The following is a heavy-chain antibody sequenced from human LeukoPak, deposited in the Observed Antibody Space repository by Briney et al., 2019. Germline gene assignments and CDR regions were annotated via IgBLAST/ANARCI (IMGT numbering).Heavy chain of an antibody. D-gene: IGHD3-22*01. Sequence: SETLSLTCTVSGGSISSYYWSWIRQPPGKGLEWIGYIYYSGSTNYNPSLKSRVTISVDTSKNQSSLKLNSVTAADTAVYYCTRGSIAYYYMDVWGKGTTVTISS. CDR3: TRGSIAYYYMDV. CDR1: GGSISSYY. CDR2: IYYSGST. J-gene: IGHJ6*03. V-gene: IGHV4-59*01.